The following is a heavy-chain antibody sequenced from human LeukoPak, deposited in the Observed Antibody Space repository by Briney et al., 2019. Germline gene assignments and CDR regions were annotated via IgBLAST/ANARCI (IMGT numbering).Heavy chain of an antibody. D-gene: IGHD3-10*01. Sequence: SETLSLTCTVSGGSISSGGYYWSWVRQHPGTGLEWIGYIYYSGSTYYNPSLKSRVTISVDTSKNQFSLKLSSVTAADTAVYYCARPAYGKGYYGMDVWGKGTTVTVSS. V-gene: IGHV4-31*03. CDR2: IYYSGST. J-gene: IGHJ6*04. CDR3: ARPAYGKGYYGMDV. CDR1: GGSISSGGYY.